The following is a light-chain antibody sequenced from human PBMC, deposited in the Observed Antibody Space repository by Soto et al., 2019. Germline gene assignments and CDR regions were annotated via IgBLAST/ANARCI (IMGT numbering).Light chain of an antibody. V-gene: IGKV3-11*01. CDR1: QSVGSY. J-gene: IGKJ1*01. CDR2: DAS. CDR3: QQRGNWPVT. Sequence: IVLTQSPATLALSPGGRATLSCRASQSVGSYFAWYQQKPGQAPRLLIYDASNRATGIPARFSGSGSGTDFTLTISSLEPDDFAVYYCQQRGNWPVTFGQGTKVDIK.